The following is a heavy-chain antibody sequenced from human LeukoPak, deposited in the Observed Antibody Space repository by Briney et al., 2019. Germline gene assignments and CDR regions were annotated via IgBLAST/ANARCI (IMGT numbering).Heavy chain of an antibody. J-gene: IGHJ4*02. CDR3: ARHDYPPLAATAY. D-gene: IGHD2-15*01. CDR2: IDPSDSYT. Sequence: GESLKISCKGSGYSFTSYWISWVRQMPGKGLEWMGRIDPSDSYTNYSPSFQGHVTISADKSISTAYLQWSSLKASDTAMYYCARHDYPPLAATAYWGQGTLVTVSS. V-gene: IGHV5-10-1*01. CDR1: GYSFTSYW.